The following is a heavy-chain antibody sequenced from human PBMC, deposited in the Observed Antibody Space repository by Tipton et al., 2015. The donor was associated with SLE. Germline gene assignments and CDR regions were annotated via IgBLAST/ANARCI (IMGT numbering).Heavy chain of an antibody. CDR1: GDSITRGSYY. CDR2: IYTTGTT. J-gene: IGHJ5*02. V-gene: IGHV4-61*02. Sequence: TLSLTCTVSGDSITRGSYYWTWVRQPAGKGLEWIGRIYTTGTTNYNPSLKTRVTISVDKSKNQFSLDLKSVTAADTAVYYCARVDYYDVSPYYSDWFDPWGQGTLVTVSS. CDR3: ARVDYYDVSPYYSDWFDP. D-gene: IGHD3-22*01.